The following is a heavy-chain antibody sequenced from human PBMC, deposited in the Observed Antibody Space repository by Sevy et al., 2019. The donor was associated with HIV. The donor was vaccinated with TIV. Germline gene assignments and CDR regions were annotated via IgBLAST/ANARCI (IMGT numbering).Heavy chain of an antibody. D-gene: IGHD4-17*01. J-gene: IGHJ4*02. V-gene: IGHV3-53*01. CDR2: IYSAHST. Sequence: GGSLRLSCAASGFTVSTKYMSWVRQAPGKGLEWVSVIYSAHSTYYTDSVKGRFTISRDNSKNTLYLQMNGLRAEDTAVYYCARGKLDYGDYYYFDYWGQGTLVTVSS. CDR3: ARGKLDYGDYYYFDY. CDR1: GFTVSTKY.